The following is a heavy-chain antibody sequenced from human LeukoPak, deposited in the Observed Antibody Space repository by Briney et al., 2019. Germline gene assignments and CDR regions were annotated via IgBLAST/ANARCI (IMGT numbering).Heavy chain of an antibody. CDR1: GYSFTSYW. V-gene: IGHV5-51*01. D-gene: IGHD2-15*01. CDR3: ARGVNVGYCSGGSCYLGAFDI. Sequence: GESLKISCKGSGYSFTSYWIGWVRQTPGKGLEWMGIIYPGDSDTRYSPSFQGQVTISADKSISTAYLQWSSLKASDTAMYYCARGVNVGYCSGGSCYLGAFDIWGQGTMVTVSS. J-gene: IGHJ3*02. CDR2: IYPGDSDT.